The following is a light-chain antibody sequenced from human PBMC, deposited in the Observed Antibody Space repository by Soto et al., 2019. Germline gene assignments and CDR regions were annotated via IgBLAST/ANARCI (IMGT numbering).Light chain of an antibody. Sequence: DIPMTQSPSSLSASVGDRVTIACRAGQAISTYLNWYQQKPGKAPKLLIYAASSLQSGVPSRFSGSGSGTHFTLTISSLQPEDFATYYCQQSYTSLYSFGQGTRLEIK. CDR2: AAS. CDR1: QAISTY. V-gene: IGKV1-39*01. CDR3: QQSYTSLYS. J-gene: IGKJ2*03.